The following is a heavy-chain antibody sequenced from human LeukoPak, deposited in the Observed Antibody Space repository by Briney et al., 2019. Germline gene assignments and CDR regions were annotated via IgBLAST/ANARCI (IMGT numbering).Heavy chain of an antibody. V-gene: IGHV3-23*01. CDR3: AKEQSRSIARNWFDP. Sequence: GGSLRLSCAASGFRFSDYTMTWVRQAPGKGPEWVSAIGGRGGSTYYADSVKGRFTISRDNSKNTLYLQMNSLRAEDTAVYYCAKEQSRSIARNWFDPWGQGTLVTVSS. CDR2: IGGRGGST. D-gene: IGHD6-13*01. J-gene: IGHJ5*02. CDR1: GFRFSDYT.